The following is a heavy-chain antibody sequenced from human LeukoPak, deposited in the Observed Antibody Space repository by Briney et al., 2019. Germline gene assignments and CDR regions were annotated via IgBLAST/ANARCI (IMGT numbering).Heavy chain of an antibody. V-gene: IGHV4-59*01. CDR2: IYYSWST. J-gene: IGHJ5*02. CDR3: ARCYNSLSPFAP. Sequence: SETLSLTCTVSGGSISSYYWSWIRQPPGKGLEWIGYIYYSWSTNYNPSLKSRLTISVDTSKNQFSLKLSSVTAADTAVYYCARCYNSLSPFAPWGQGTLVTVSS. D-gene: IGHD5-24*01. CDR1: GGSISSYY.